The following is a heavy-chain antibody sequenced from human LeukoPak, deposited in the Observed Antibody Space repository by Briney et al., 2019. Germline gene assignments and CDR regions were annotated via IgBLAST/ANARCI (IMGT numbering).Heavy chain of an antibody. CDR3: AKDRSCSSTSCDLNWFDP. V-gene: IGHV3-23*01. CDR1: GFTFSSYA. CDR2: ISGTGGTT. Sequence: GGSLRLSCAASGFTFSSYAMSWVRQAPGKGLEWVSAISGTGGTTYYADSVKGRFTLSRDNSKNTLYLQMNSLRAEDTAVYYCAKDRSCSSTSCDLNWFDPWGQGTLVTVSS. J-gene: IGHJ5*02. D-gene: IGHD2-2*01.